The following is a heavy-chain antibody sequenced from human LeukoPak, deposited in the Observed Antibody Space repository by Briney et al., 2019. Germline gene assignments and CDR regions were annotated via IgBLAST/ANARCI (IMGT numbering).Heavy chain of an antibody. V-gene: IGHV3-30*18. CDR1: GFTFSSYG. D-gene: IGHD3-10*01. CDR2: ISYDGSNK. J-gene: IGHJ5*02. CDR3: AKERPPLWLGELLKRNWFDP. Sequence: GGSLRLSCAASGFTFSSYGMHWVRQAPGKGLEWVVVISYDGSNKYYADSVKGRFTISRDNSKNTLYLQMNSLRAEDTAVYYCAKERPPLWLGELLKRNWFDPWGQGTLVTVSS.